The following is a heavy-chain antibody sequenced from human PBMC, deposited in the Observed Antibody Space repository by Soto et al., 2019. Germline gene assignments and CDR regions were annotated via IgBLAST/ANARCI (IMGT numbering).Heavy chain of an antibody. J-gene: IGHJ6*02. Sequence: ASVKVSCKASGYTFTSYGISWVRQAPGQGLEWMGWISAYNGNTNYAQKLQGRVTMTTDTSTSTAYMELRSLRSDDTAVYYCARDDDSSGYYLLQGMDVWGQGTTVTV. V-gene: IGHV1-18*01. CDR1: GYTFTSYG. D-gene: IGHD3-22*01. CDR3: ARDDDSSGYYLLQGMDV. CDR2: ISAYNGNT.